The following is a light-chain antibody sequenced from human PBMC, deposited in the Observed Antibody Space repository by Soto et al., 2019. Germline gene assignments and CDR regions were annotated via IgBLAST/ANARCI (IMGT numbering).Light chain of an antibody. Sequence: EIVMTQSPATLSVSPGERATLSCRASQSVSSSLAWYQQKPGQAPRLLIYGASTRATGIPARFSGSGSGTEFTLTISSLQSEDFAVYYCQQYNKWPPWTFGQGTKLEIK. CDR2: GAS. J-gene: IGKJ2*01. CDR3: QQYNKWPPWT. CDR1: QSVSSS. V-gene: IGKV3-15*01.